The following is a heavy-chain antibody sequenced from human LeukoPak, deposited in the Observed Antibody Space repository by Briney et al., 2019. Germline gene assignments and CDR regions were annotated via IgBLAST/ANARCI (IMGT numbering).Heavy chain of an antibody. D-gene: IGHD6-13*01. CDR1: GYTLTELP. V-gene: IGHV1-24*01. CDR3: AKGLFQQQLVTGYYFYYYMDV. CDR2: FDPEDGKT. Sequence: ASVKVSCKVSGYTLTELPIHWVRQAPGKGLEWMGGFDPEDGKTIYTQKFQGRLTMTKDTSTDTAYMDLSSLTSEDTAVYYCAKGLFQQQLVTGYYFYYYMDVWGKGTTVTVSS. J-gene: IGHJ6*03.